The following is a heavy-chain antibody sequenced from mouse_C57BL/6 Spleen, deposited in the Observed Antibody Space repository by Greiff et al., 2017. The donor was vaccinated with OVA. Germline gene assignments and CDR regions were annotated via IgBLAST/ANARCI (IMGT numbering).Heavy chain of an antibody. CDR2: ISSGGDYI. V-gene: IGHV5-9-1*02. CDR3: TREIITTVVAPYYAMDY. D-gene: IGHD1-1*01. Sequence: VKLMESGEGLVKPGGSLILSCAASGFTFSSYAMSWVRQTPEKRLEWVAYISSGGDYIYYADTVKGRFTISRDNARNTLYLQMSSLKSEDTAMYYCTREIITTVVAPYYAMDYWGQGTSVTVSS. J-gene: IGHJ4*01. CDR1: GFTFSSYA.